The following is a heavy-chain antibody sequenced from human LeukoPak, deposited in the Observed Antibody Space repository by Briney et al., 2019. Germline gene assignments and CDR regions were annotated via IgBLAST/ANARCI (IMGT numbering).Heavy chain of an antibody. D-gene: IGHD6-13*01. CDR1: GGTFSSYA. Sequence: ASVKVSCKASGGTFSSYAISWVRQAPGQGLDWIGRIIPILGIANYAKKSQGRVTITADKSTSTAYMELNCLRSEDTALYYSARARDRRAAAGTGGYGMVVWGQGTTVTVSS. CDR3: ARARDRRAAAGTGGYGMVV. V-gene: IGHV1-69*04. J-gene: IGHJ6*02. CDR2: IIPILGIA.